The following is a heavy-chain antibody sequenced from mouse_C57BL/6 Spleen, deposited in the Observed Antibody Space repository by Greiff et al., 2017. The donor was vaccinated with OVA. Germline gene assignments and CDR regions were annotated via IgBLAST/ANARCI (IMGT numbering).Heavy chain of an antibody. CDR1: GFTFSSYG. D-gene: IGHD2-10*02. J-gene: IGHJ1*03. V-gene: IGHV5-6*01. CDR2: ISSGGSYT. Sequence: EVQVVESGGDLVKPGGSLKLSCAASGFTFSSYGMSWVRQTPDKRLEWVATISSGGSYTYYPDSVKGRFTISRDNAKNTLYLQMSMLKSEYTAMYYCARHVEGYGNYEYFDVWGTGTTVTVSS. CDR3: ARHVEGYGNYEYFDV.